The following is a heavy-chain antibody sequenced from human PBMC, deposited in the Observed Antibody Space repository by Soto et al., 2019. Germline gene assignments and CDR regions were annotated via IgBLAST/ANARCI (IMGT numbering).Heavy chain of an antibody. D-gene: IGHD3-9*01. CDR2: IYYSGST. V-gene: IGHV4-39*01. CDR1: GGSISSSSYY. CDR3: ARQGAPFDILTPENNWFDP. J-gene: IGHJ5*02. Sequence: SETLSLTCTVSGGSISSSSYYWGWIRQPPGKGLEWIGSIYYSGSTYYNPSLKSRVTISVDTSKNQFSLKLSSVTAADTAVYYCARQGAPFDILTPENNWFDPWGQGTLVTVSS.